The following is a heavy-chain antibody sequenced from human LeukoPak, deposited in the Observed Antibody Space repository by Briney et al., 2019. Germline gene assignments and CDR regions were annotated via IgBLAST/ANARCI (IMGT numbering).Heavy chain of an antibody. CDR3: ARHMRGYSYGDAFDI. CDR2: IYPGDSDT. J-gene: IGHJ3*02. Sequence: PGASLQIYCEGSGYSFTSYWIGWVRRLPGKGLEWMGIIYPGDSDTRYSPSFQGQVTISAVKSISTAYLQWSSLKASDTAMYYCARHMRGYSYGDAFDIWGQGTMVTVSS. D-gene: IGHD5-18*01. CDR1: GYSFTSYW. V-gene: IGHV5-51*01.